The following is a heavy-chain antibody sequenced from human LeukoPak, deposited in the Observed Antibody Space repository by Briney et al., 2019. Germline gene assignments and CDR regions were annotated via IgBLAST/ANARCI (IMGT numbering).Heavy chain of an antibody. V-gene: IGHV3-53*04. D-gene: IGHD2-15*01. CDR3: ARINSRYSADY. J-gene: IGHJ4*02. CDR1: GFTVSSNY. CDR2: IYSGGST. Sequence: PGGSLRLSCAASGFTVSSNYMSWVRQAPGKGLEWVSVIYSGGSTYYADSVKGRFTTSRHNSKNTLYLQINSLRAEDTAVYYCARINSRYSADYWGQGTLVTVSS.